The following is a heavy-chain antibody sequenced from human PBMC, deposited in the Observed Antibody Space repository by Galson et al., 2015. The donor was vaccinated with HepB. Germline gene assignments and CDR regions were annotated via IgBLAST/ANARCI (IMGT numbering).Heavy chain of an antibody. V-gene: IGHV1-18*01. D-gene: IGHD1-7*01. Sequence: SVKVSCKASGYTFNDYGFSWVRQAPGQSLEWMGWISPYTGDTTYAQNFQGRVTMTTDTSTTTAYMELTSLTSDDTAIYYCTRDAVVELPGTDFQFWGQGSLVTVSS. CDR2: ISPYTGDT. CDR1: GYTFNDYG. CDR3: TRDAVVELPGTDFQF. J-gene: IGHJ1*01.